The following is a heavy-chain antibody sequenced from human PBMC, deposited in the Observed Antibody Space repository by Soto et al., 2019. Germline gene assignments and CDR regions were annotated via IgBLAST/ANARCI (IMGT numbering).Heavy chain of an antibody. CDR1: GYSFTTYW. CDR3: ARLAMATRRGYYGMDV. CDR2: IDPSDSYT. D-gene: IGHD5-12*01. V-gene: IGHV5-10-1*01. J-gene: IGHJ6*02. Sequence: PGESLTLSCKGSGYSFTTYWITWVRQMPGKGLEWMGRIDPSDSYTNYSPSFQGHVTISADKSISTAYLQWSSLKASDTAMYYCARLAMATRRGYYGMDVWGQGTTVTVSS.